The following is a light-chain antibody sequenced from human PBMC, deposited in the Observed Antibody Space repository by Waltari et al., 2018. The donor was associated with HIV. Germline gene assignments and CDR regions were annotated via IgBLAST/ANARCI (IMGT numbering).Light chain of an antibody. Sequence: EIVLTQSPGTLSLSPGERATLSCRASQSVSSTFLGWYQQKPGQAPRLLIYGASSRATGIPDRFSGSGSGTDFTLTISRLEFEDFAVYYCQQYGSPPYTFGQGTKLEIK. CDR1: QSVSSTF. V-gene: IGKV3-20*01. CDR2: GAS. J-gene: IGKJ2*01. CDR3: QQYGSPPYT.